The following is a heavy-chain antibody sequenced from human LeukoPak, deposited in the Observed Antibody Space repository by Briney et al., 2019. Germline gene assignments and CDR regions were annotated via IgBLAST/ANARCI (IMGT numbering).Heavy chain of an antibody. CDR3: ARPYSYYGYFDD. J-gene: IGHJ4*01. D-gene: IGHD3-10*01. CDR2: ISAYNGNT. CDR1: GYPFKTYG. Sequence: ASVKVSCKASGYPFKTYGISWVRQAPGQGLEWMGWISAYNGNTNYAQNLQGRVTMTTDTSTSTAYMELRSLRSDDTAVYYCARPYSYYGYFDDWGHGALVTVFS. V-gene: IGHV1-18*01.